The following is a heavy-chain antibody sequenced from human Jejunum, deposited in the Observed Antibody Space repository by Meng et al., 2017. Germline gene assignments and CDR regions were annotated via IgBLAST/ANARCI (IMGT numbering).Heavy chain of an antibody. D-gene: IGHD2-8*01. CDR3: ARPLGYNGVNLGYFQH. CDR1: GGSIGGYF. V-gene: IGHV4-34*01. J-gene: IGHJ1*01. CDR2: INRKGTT. Sequence: HVQLQQWGAGLLKPSEALSFTCAVYGGSIGGYFWSCIRQNQGQGLEWIGEINRKGTTNYTPSLESRVSISVDTSKNQFSLNLDSVTAADTAVYYCARPLGYNGVNLGYFQHWGQGTLVTVSS.